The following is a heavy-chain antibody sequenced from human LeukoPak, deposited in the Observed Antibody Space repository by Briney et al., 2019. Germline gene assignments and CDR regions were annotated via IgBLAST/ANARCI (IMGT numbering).Heavy chain of an antibody. Sequence: GGSLRLSCAASGFTFSSYSMNWVRQVPGKGLEWVSSISSSSSYIYYADSVKGRFTISRDNAKNSLYLQMNSLRAEDTAVYYCARDGHYYDSSGYAYWGQGTLVTVSS. D-gene: IGHD3-22*01. CDR2: ISSSSSYI. CDR3: ARDGHYYDSSGYAY. CDR1: GFTFSSYS. J-gene: IGHJ4*02. V-gene: IGHV3-21*01.